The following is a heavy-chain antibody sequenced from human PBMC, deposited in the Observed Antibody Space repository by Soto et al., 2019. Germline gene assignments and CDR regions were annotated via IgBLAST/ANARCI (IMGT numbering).Heavy chain of an antibody. CDR3: AREHPVDGASDY. J-gene: IGHJ4*02. V-gene: IGHV1-46*01. Sequence: QVQLVQSGAEVKKPSASVKVSCKASGYTFTSYYMHWVRQPPGQGREWMGIINHSGGSTSYAQKVQGRATMTRDTSTSKVYMELSSLRSEDTDVYYCAREHPVDGASDYWGQGSLVTVSS. D-gene: IGHD6-19*01. CDR1: GYTFTSYY. CDR2: INHSGGST.